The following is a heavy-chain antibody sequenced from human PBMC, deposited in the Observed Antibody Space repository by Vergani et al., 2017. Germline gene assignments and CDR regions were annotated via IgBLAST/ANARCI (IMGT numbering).Heavy chain of an antibody. D-gene: IGHD3-3*01. CDR2: IIPIFGTS. J-gene: IGHJ6*02. CDR1: GGTFSSYA. CDR3: ATNYDFWSGYAYGSRPPSSNYYYGMDV. Sequence: QVQLVQSGAEVKKPGSSVKVSCKASGGTFSSYAISWVRQAPGQGLEWMGGIIPIFGTSNYAKKFQGRVTITADESTSTAYMELSSLRSEDTAVYYCATNYDFWSGYAYGSRPPSSNYYYGMDVWGQGTTVTVSS. V-gene: IGHV1-69*01.